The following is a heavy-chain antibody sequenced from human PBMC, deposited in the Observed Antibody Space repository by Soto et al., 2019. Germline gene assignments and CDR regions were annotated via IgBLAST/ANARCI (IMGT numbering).Heavy chain of an antibody. CDR3: ARLVTAAGYVY. J-gene: IGHJ4*02. D-gene: IGHD6-13*01. CDR2: INAGNGNT. V-gene: IGHV1-3*01. CDR1: GYTFTSYA. Sequence: ASVKVSCKASGYTFTSYAMHWVRQAPGQRLEWMGWINAGNGNTKYSQKFQGRVTITRDTSAGTAYMELSSLRSEDTAVYYCARLVTAAGYVYWGQGTLVTVSS.